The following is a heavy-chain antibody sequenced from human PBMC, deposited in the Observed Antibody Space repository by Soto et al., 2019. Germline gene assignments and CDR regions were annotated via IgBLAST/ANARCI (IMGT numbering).Heavy chain of an antibody. V-gene: IGHV4-59*08. CDR1: GGSISSYY. CDR2: IYYSGST. D-gene: IGHD4-17*01. CDR3: ARQGRTGTTVTTHENNWFDP. J-gene: IGHJ5*02. Sequence: SETLSLTCTVSGGSISSYYWSWIRQPPGKGLEWIGYIYYSGSTNYNPSLKSRVTISVDTSKNQFSLKLSSVTAADTAVYYCARQGRTGTTVTTHENNWFDPWGQGTLVTVSS.